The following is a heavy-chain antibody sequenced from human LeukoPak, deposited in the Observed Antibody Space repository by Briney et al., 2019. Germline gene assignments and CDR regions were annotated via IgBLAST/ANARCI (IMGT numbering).Heavy chain of an antibody. CDR2: IYHSGST. Sequence: SETLFLTCTVSGYSISSGYYWGWIRQPPGKGLEWIGSIYHSGSTYYNPSLKSRVTISVDTSKDQFSLKLSSVTAADTAVYYCARTNADLIAAAGYYYYYMDVWGKGTTVTVSS. D-gene: IGHD6-13*01. CDR3: ARTNADLIAAAGYYYYYMDV. CDR1: GYSISSGYY. J-gene: IGHJ6*03. V-gene: IGHV4-38-2*02.